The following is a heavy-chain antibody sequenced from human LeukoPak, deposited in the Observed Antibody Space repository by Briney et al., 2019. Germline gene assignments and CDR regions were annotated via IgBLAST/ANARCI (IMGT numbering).Heavy chain of an antibody. J-gene: IGHJ4*02. CDR1: GYTFTSYA. CDR3: ARTVTTRLFYFDY. V-gene: IGHV7-4-1*01. Sequence: ASVKVSCKASGYTFTSYAMHWVRQVPGKGLEWMGWINTKTEKTTYAQAFTGRFVFSLDTSVSTAYLQIDSLQADDTAAYYCARTVTTRLFYFDYWGQGSLVTVSS. D-gene: IGHD4-11*01. CDR2: INTKTEKT.